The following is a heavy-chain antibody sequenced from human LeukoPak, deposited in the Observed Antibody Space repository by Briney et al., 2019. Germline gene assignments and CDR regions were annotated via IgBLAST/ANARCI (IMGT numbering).Heavy chain of an antibody. V-gene: IGHV3-30-3*01. CDR3: ARSSIATTHPSWFDP. J-gene: IGHJ5*02. D-gene: IGHD6-6*01. Sequence: GGSLRLSCAASGFTVSSNYMSWVRQAPGKGLEWVAVISYDGSNKYYADSVKGRFTISRDNSKNTLYLQMNSLRAEDTAVYYCARSSIATTHPSWFDPWGQGTLVTVSS. CDR1: GFTVSSNY. CDR2: ISYDGSNK.